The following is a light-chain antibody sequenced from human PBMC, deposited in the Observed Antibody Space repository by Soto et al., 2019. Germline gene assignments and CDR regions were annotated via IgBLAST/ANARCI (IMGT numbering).Light chain of an antibody. CDR1: SRDVGGYDY. Sequence: QSALTQPRSVSGSPGQSVTISCTGTSRDVGGYDYVSWYQHHPGKAPKVTIYDVSKRPSGVPDRFSGSKSGNTASLTISGLQADDEADYYCSSFVGPYTYVFGTGTKV. J-gene: IGLJ1*01. V-gene: IGLV2-11*01. CDR2: DVS. CDR3: SSFVGPYTYV.